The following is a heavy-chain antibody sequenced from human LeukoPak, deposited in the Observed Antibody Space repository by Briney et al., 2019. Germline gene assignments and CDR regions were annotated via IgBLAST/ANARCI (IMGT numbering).Heavy chain of an antibody. J-gene: IGHJ4*02. D-gene: IGHD6-19*01. V-gene: IGHV3-30*02. CDR3: AKELATQWLVRPYDY. Sequence: GGSLRLSCAASGFAFSSYGMHWVRQAPGKGLEWVAFIRYDGSNKYYADSVKGRFTISRDNSKNTLYLQMNSLRAEDTAVYYCAKELATQWLVRPYDYWGQGTLVTVSS. CDR1: GFAFSSYG. CDR2: IRYDGSNK.